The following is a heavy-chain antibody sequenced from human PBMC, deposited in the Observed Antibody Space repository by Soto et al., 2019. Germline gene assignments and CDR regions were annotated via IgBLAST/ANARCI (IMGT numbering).Heavy chain of an antibody. CDR3: AKDQIEYSSSSAGYYFDY. J-gene: IGHJ4*02. CDR1: GFTFSSYA. D-gene: IGHD6-6*01. V-gene: IGHV3-23*01. CDR2: ISGSGGST. Sequence: GGSLRLSCAASGFTFSSYAMSWVRQAPGKGLEWVSAISGSGGSTYYADSVKGRFTISRDNSKNTLYLQMNSLRAEDTAVYYCAKDQIEYSSSSAGYYFDYWGQGTLVTVSS.